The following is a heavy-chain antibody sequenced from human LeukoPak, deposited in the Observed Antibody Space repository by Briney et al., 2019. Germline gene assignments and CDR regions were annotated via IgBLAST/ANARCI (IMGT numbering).Heavy chain of an antibody. D-gene: IGHD6-13*01. V-gene: IGHV3-30*18. CDR3: AKGGIAAAGTSGY. J-gene: IGHJ4*02. CDR2: ISYDGSNK. Sequence: PGGSLRLSCAASGFTFSSYAMSWVRQAPGKGLEWVAVISYDGSNKYYADSVKGRFTISRDNSKNTLYLQMNSLRAEDTAVYYCAKGGIAAAGTSGYWGQGTLVTVSS. CDR1: GFTFSSYA.